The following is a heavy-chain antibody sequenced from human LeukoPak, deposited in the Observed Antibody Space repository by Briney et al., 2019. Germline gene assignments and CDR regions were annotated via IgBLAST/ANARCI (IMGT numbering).Heavy chain of an antibody. Sequence: SETLSLTCTVSGGSISSYYWSWIRQPPGKGLEWIGYIYYSGSTNYNPSLKSRVTISLDTSKTQFSLKLSSVTAADTAVYYCARETAVAGDIGFIDYWGQGTLVTVSS. J-gene: IGHJ4*02. CDR3: ARETAVAGDIGFIDY. CDR2: IYYSGST. V-gene: IGHV4-59*01. CDR1: GGSISSYY. D-gene: IGHD6-19*01.